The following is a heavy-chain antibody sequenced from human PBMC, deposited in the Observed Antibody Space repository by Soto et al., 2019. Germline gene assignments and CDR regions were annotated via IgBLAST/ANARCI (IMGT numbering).Heavy chain of an antibody. J-gene: IGHJ6*02. CDR3: ARDLYIVLVPAVYGMDF. D-gene: IGHD2-2*01. V-gene: IGHV3-11*06. CDR2: ISSSSIYT. Sequence: GGSLRLSCAASGFTFSDYYMSWIRQAPGKGLEWVSYISSSSIYTNYADSVKGRSTISRDNAMNSLYLQMNSLRAEDTAVYYCARDLYIVLVPAVYGMDFWRQGTTVTVSS. CDR1: GFTFSDYY.